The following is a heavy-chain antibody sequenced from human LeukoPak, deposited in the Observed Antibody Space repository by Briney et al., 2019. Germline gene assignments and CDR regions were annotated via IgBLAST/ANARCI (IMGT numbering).Heavy chain of an antibody. J-gene: IGHJ4*02. V-gene: IGHV4-30-2*01. Sequence: SQTLSLTCAVSGGSISSGGYSWSWIRQPPGKGLEWIGYIYHSGSTYYNPSLKSRVTISVDRSKNQFSLKLSSVTAADTAVYYCARYGDYDDYWGQGTLVTVSS. D-gene: IGHD4-17*01. CDR1: GGSISSGGYS. CDR2: IYHSGST. CDR3: ARYGDYDDY.